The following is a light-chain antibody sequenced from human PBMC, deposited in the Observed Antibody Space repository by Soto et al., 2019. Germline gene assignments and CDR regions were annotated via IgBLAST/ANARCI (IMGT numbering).Light chain of an antibody. CDR2: DAS. Sequence: DIQVTQSPSPLSASVGDRVTITCQASQDISTYLNWYQQKPGKAPKLLIYDASNLETGVPSRFSGSGSGTEFTFTISSLQPEDFATYYCQQYDNLPLFTFGPGTKVDIK. CDR3: QQYDNLPLFT. V-gene: IGKV1-33*01. CDR1: QDISTY. J-gene: IGKJ3*01.